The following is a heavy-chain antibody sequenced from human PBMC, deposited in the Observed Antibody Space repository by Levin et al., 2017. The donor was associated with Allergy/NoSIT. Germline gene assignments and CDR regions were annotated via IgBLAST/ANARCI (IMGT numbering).Heavy chain of an antibody. D-gene: IGHD1-1*01. V-gene: IGHV3-23*01. CDR2: ISGSGGTT. CDR1: GFTFSSYA. Sequence: GESLKISCAASGFTFSSYAMTWVRQTPGKGLEWVSTISGSGGTTYYADSVKGRFTISRDNSKNTLYLQMNSLRAEDTAVYYCAKGQRTETNGVDYWGQGTLVTVSS. J-gene: IGHJ4*02. CDR3: AKGQRTETNGVDY.